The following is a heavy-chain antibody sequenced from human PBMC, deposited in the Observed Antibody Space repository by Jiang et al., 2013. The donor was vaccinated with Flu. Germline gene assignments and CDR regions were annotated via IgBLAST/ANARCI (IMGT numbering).Heavy chain of an antibody. D-gene: IGHD1-14*01. CDR1: GGSITSNY. Sequence: GPGLVKPSETLSLACSVSGGSITSNYWNWVRQPPGKGLEWIGYVHYSGSTNYNPSLKSRVTISVDTSKKQFFXNLSSVTAADTAVYYCARARAPEIAAYYFDYWGRGTPVTVSS. CDR3: ARARAPEIAAYYFDY. CDR2: VHYSGST. V-gene: IGHV4-59*01. J-gene: IGHJ4*02.